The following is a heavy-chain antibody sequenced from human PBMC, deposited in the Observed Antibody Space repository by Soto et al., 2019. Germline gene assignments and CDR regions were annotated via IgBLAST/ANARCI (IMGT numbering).Heavy chain of an antibody. Sequence: GGSLRLSCAASGFTVSSNYMSWVRQAPGKGLEWVSVIYSVGSTYYADSGKGRFTSSRDNYKNTLYLQMNSLRAEDPAVYYCARVRVSGDPFDAFDIWGQGTMVTVSS. J-gene: IGHJ3*02. V-gene: IGHV3-53*01. CDR1: GFTVSSNY. CDR2: IYSVGST. D-gene: IGHD7-27*01. CDR3: ARVRVSGDPFDAFDI.